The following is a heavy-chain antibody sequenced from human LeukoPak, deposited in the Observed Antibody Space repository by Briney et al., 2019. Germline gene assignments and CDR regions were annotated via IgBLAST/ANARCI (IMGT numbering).Heavy chain of an antibody. D-gene: IGHD3-22*01. CDR2: IYSGGST. CDR1: GFTVSSNY. J-gene: IGHJ3*02. Sequence: PGGSLRLSCAASGFTVSSNYMSWVRQAPGKGLEWVSVIYSGGSTYYADSLKGRFTISRDNSKNTLYLQMNSMRAEDTAVYYCARDDDYYYDSSGSPLGAFDTWGQGTMVTVSS. CDR3: ARDDDYYYDSSGSPLGAFDT. V-gene: IGHV3-66*01.